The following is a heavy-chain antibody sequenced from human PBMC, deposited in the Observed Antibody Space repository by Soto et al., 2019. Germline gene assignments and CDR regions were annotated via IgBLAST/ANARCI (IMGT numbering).Heavy chain of an antibody. Sequence: QVQLVQSGAEVKKPGASVKVSCKASGYTFTSYAMHWVRQAPGQRLEWMGWINAGNGNTKYSQKFQGRVTITRDTSANTAYMELSSLRSEDTAVYYCARVARSGSYWYYFDYWGQGTLVTVSS. CDR2: INAGNGNT. V-gene: IGHV1-3*01. D-gene: IGHD1-26*01. CDR3: ARVARSGSYWYYFDY. CDR1: GYTFTSYA. J-gene: IGHJ4*02.